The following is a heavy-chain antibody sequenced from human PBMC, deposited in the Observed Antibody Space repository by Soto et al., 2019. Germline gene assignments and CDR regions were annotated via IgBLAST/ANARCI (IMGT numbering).Heavy chain of an antibody. CDR3: AKRPTDFWSGYWPSDY. Sequence: EVQLLESGGGFVQPGGSLRLSCTASGFTFSSYAMDWVRQAPGKGLEWLSAISGGGDASHYADSVKGRFTISRDNSKNTVFLQISSLRAEDTAVYYCAKRPTDFWSGYWPSDYWGQGTLVTVSS. D-gene: IGHD3-3*01. V-gene: IGHV3-23*01. CDR2: ISGGGDAS. J-gene: IGHJ4*02. CDR1: GFTFSSYA.